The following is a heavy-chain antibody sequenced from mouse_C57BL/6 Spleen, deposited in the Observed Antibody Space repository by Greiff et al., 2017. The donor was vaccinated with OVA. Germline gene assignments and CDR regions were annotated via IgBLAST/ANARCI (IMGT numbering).Heavy chain of an antibody. CDR3: ARHGGSSPFDY. V-gene: IGHV1-76*01. CDR1: GSTFTDYY. Sequence: VQLQQSGAELVRPGASVKLSCKASGSTFTDYYITWVKQRPGQGLEWIARIYPGSGNTYYNEKFKGKATLTAEKSSSTAYMQLSSLTSEDSAVYFCARHGGSSPFDYWGQGTTLTVSS. D-gene: IGHD1-1*01. J-gene: IGHJ2*01. CDR2: IYPGSGNT.